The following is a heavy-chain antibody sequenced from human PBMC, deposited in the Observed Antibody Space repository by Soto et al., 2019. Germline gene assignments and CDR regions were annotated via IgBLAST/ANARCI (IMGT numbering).Heavy chain of an antibody. CDR2: IYYSGST. J-gene: IGHJ4*02. V-gene: IGHV4-39*07. Sequence: SETLSLTCTVSGGSISSSSYYWGWIRQPPGKGLEWIGSIYYSGSTYYNPSLKSRVTISVDTSKNQFSLKLSSVTAADTAVYYCARRYGDCFGYWGQGTLVTVSS. CDR3: ARRYGDCFGY. D-gene: IGHD4-17*01. CDR1: GGSISSSSYY.